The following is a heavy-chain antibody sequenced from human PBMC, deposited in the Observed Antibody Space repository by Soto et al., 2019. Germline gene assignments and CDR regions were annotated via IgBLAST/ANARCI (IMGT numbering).Heavy chain of an antibody. J-gene: IGHJ6*02. CDR3: AKDREQQIIYYYYGMDV. CDR1: GFTFSSYG. V-gene: IGHV3-30*18. CDR2: ISYDGSNK. Sequence: GGSLRLSCAASGFTFSSYGMHWVRQAPGKGLEWVAVISYDGSNKYYADSVKGRFTISRDNCKNTLYLQMNSLRAEDTAVYYCAKDREQQIIYYYYGMDVWGQGTTVTVSS. D-gene: IGHD6-13*01.